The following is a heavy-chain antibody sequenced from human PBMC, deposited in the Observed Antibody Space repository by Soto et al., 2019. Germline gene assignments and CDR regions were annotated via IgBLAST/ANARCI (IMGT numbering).Heavy chain of an antibody. Sequence: QVQLQQWGAGLLKPSETLSLTCAVYGGYVNSGNYYWSWIRQPPGKGLEWIGEMSHSGGTHFNPYLKSRVTISVDTSKNQFSLKMSSVTAADTALYYCARVERGTATTVVDAFHIWGTGTLVTVSS. CDR2: MSHSGGT. CDR1: GGYVNSGNYY. CDR3: ARVERGTATTVVDAFHI. D-gene: IGHD1-1*01. J-gene: IGHJ3*02. V-gene: IGHV4-34*01.